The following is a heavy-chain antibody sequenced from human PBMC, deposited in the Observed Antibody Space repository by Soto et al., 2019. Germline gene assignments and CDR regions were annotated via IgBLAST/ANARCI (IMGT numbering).Heavy chain of an antibody. CDR1: GFTFSYYG. CDR3: AKDQDSGGTRCQFWAPGY. Sequence: QVQLVESGGGVVQPGKSLRLSCAAFGFTFSYYGMHWVRQAPGKGLEWVALIANAGSKKYYADSLKGRFTISRDNSKNNLYLQMKSPTAQDTAVDYCAKDQDSGGTRCQFWAPGYWGQGTLVIVPS. CDR2: IANAGSKK. J-gene: IGHJ4*02. V-gene: IGHV3-30*18. D-gene: IGHD2-15*01.